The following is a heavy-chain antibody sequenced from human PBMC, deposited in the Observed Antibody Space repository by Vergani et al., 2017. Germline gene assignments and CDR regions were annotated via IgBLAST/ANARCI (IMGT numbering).Heavy chain of an antibody. D-gene: IGHD5-24*01. Sequence: QVQLQESGPGLVKPPGTLSLTCAVPGDSISSNNCWTWVRQPPGKGLEWIGEICHTEDTKYSPSLKSRVTVSVDESRNLFSLRLNSVTAADTAVYYCARDHRDYNNYPGTFDIWGQGSMVADSS. V-gene: IGHV4-4*03. CDR2: ICHTEDT. CDR1: GDSISSNNC. CDR3: ARDHRDYNNYPGTFDI. J-gene: IGHJ3*02.